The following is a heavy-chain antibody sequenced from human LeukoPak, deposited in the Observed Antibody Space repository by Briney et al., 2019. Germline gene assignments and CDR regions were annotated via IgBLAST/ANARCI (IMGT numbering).Heavy chain of an antibody. CDR3: ANSGTEVDY. J-gene: IGHJ4*02. CDR1: GFTFSSYA. D-gene: IGHD6-25*01. CDR2: IRYDGSTK. V-gene: IGHV3-30*02. Sequence: GGSLRLSCAASGFTFSSYAMHWVRQAPGKGPEWVAFIRYDGSTKYYADSVKGRFTISRDNSKNTLYLQMNSLRAEDTAVYYCANSGTEVDYWGQGTLVTVSS.